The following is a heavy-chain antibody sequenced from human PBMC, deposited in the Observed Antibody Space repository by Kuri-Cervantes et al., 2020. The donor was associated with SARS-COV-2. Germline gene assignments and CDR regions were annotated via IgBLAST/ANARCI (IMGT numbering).Heavy chain of an antibody. CDR1: GFTFSTYG. J-gene: IGHJ3*02. V-gene: IGHV3-30*03. CDR3: AGFPEWELLPFDI. Sequence: GESLKISCAASGFTFSTYGMHWARQAPGKGLEWVALISYDGNEHYADSVRGRFTISRDNSKNTLYLQLNNLRTEDTAVYYCAGFPEWELLPFDIWGQGTMVTVSS. CDR2: ISYDGNE. D-gene: IGHD1-26*01.